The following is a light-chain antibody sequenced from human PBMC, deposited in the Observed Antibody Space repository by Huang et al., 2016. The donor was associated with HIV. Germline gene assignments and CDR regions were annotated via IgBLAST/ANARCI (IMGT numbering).Light chain of an antibody. Sequence: DIQMTQPPSAIAAFVGDRATITCRPSQDISISLAWFQQKPGKFPKRLIHGASNLVGGVTSRFSDSRAGTQFTLTISSLQPEDFATYYCLQHNNYPYTFGQGTKLEIK. V-gene: IGKV1-17*03. CDR2: GAS. CDR1: QDISIS. J-gene: IGKJ2*01. CDR3: LQHNNYPYT.